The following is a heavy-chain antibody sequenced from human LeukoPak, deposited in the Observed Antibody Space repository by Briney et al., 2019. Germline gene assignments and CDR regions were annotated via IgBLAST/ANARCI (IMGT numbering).Heavy chain of an antibody. D-gene: IGHD4-17*01. CDR2: IYPGDSDT. Sequence: HGESLKISCKGSGYSFTSYWSGWVRQMPGKGLEWMGIIYPGDSDTRYSPSFQGQVTISADKSISTAYLQWSSLKASDTAMYYCARHSADDDSYYFDYWGQGTLVTVSS. CDR3: ARHSADDDSYYFDY. CDR1: GYSFTSYW. J-gene: IGHJ4*02. V-gene: IGHV5-51*01.